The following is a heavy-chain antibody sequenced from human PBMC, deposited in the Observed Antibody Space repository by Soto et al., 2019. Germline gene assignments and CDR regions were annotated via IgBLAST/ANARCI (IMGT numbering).Heavy chain of an antibody. CDR2: IYYSGST. CDR3: AKSRWGDYGGILDP. J-gene: IGHJ5*02. Sequence: SETLSLTCTVSGGSISSYYWSWIRQPPGKGLEWIGYIYYSGSTNYNPSLKSRVTISVDTSKNQFSLKLGSVTAADTAVYYCAKSRWGDYGGILDPWARGSLVTVS. V-gene: IGHV4-59*01. CDR1: GGSISSYY. D-gene: IGHD4-17*01.